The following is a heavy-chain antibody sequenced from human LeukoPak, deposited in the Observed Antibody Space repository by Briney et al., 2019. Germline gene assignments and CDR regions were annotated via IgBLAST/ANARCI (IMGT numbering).Heavy chain of an antibody. V-gene: IGHV1-69*13. J-gene: IGHJ4*02. Sequence: SVKVSCKASGGTFSTYAINWVRQAPGHGLEWMGGIIPIFGTGNYAQKFQGRVTITADESTSTAYVELSSLRSEDTAVYYCARREGHYYDGSGYYCPFDYWGQGTLVTVSS. CDR3: ARREGHYYDGSGYYCPFDY. CDR2: IIPIFGTG. CDR1: GGTFSTYA. D-gene: IGHD3-22*01.